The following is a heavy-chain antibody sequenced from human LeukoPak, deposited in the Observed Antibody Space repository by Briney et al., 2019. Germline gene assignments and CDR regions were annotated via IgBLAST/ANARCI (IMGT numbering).Heavy chain of an antibody. CDR2: ISSNGGST. CDR1: GFTFSSYA. Sequence: GGSLGLSCAASGFTFSSYAMHWVRQAPGKGLEYVSAISSNGGSTYYANSVKGRFTISRDNSKNTLYLQMGSLRAEDMAVYYCARVPSSGWYPLFDYWGQGTLVTVSS. J-gene: IGHJ4*02. CDR3: ARVPSSGWYPLFDY. V-gene: IGHV3-64*01. D-gene: IGHD6-19*01.